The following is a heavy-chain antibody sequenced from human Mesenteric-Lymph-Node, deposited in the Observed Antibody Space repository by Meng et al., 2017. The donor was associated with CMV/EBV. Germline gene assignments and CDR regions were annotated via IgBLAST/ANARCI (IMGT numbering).Heavy chain of an antibody. CDR2: ISSGGSTI. CDR1: GFTFSDYY. V-gene: IGHV3-11*04. D-gene: IGHD2-2*01. J-gene: IGHJ6*02. Sequence: GESLKISCAASGFTFSDYYMSWIRQAPGKGLEWVSYISSGGSTIYCADSVKGRFTISRDNAKNSLYLQMNSLRAEDTAVYYCAREDCSSTSCYGMDVWGQGTTVTVSS. CDR3: AREDCSSTSCYGMDV.